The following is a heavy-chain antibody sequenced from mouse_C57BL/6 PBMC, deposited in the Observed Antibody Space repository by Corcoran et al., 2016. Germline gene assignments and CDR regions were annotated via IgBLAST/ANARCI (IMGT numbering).Heavy chain of an antibody. CDR3: ARDSNWYFDV. V-gene: IGHV9-3*01. J-gene: IGHJ1*03. CDR2: INTYSGVP. Sequence: QIQLVQSGPELKKPGETVKISCKTSGYTFTTYGMSWMKQAPGKDLKWLGWINTYSGVPTYADDFKGRFAFSLETSASTAYLQINNLKNEDTATYFCARDSNWYFDVWGTGTTVTVSS. CDR1: GYTFTTYG.